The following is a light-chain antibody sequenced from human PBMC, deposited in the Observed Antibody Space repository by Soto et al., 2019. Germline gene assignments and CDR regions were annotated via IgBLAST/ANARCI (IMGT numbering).Light chain of an antibody. CDR3: QSYDSSLSGYV. Sequence: QSVLTQPPSVSGARGQRVTISCTGSSSNFGAGYDVHWYQQLPGTAPKLLIYGNSNRPSGVPDRFSGSKSGTSASLAITGLQAEDEADYYCQSYDSSLSGYVFGTGTKVTVL. V-gene: IGLV1-40*01. J-gene: IGLJ1*01. CDR1: SSNFGAGYD. CDR2: GNS.